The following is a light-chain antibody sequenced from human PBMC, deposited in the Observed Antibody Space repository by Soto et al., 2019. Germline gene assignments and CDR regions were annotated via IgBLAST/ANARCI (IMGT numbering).Light chain of an antibody. CDR2: GAS. V-gene: IGKV3-20*01. J-gene: IGKJ1*01. CDR3: HQYGGLSRS. Sequence: EIVLTQSPGTLSLSPGERATLSCRASQSVSSSYLAWYQQTPGQAPRLLIYGASSMATGIPDRFSGSGSGTDFTLTISRLEPEDCAVYYCHQYGGLSRSLGEGTKVEIK. CDR1: QSVSSSY.